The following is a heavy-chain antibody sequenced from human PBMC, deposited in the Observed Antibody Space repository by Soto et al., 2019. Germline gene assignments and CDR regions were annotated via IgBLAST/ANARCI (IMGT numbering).Heavy chain of an antibody. J-gene: IGHJ6*03. V-gene: IGHV1-2*04. D-gene: IGHD4-17*01. CDR1: GYSFSAYY. CDR2: INPNSGGK. Sequence: QVQLVQSGAEVKKPGASVRVSCKASGYSFSAYYIHWMRQAPGQGLEWMGWINPNSGGKKFAQKFQGWVTMTRDTSNSTAYMELSRLKSDDTAVYFCARESGGTTATLDYYYFYMDVWGKGTTVTVSS. CDR3: ARESGGTTATLDYYYFYMDV.